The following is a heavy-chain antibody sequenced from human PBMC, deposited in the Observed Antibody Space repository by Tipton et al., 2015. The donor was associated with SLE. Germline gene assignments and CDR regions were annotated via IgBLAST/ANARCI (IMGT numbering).Heavy chain of an antibody. CDR2: ISSSGSTI. V-gene: IGHV3-48*03. J-gene: IGHJ3*01. CDR1: GFTFSSYE. Sequence: SLRLSCAASGFTFSSYEMNWVRQAPGKGLEWVSYISSSGSTIYYADSVKGRFTISRDNVNNLLYLQMNSLRPEDTSVYYCVRGRGASTWDAFDVWGQGTMVTVSS. CDR3: VRGRGASTWDAFDV. D-gene: IGHD6-13*01.